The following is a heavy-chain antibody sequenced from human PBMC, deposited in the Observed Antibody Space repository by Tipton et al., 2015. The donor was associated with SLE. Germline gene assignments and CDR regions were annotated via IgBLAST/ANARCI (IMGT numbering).Heavy chain of an antibody. Sequence: TLSLTCDVSGGSFSGFYWNWIRQSPGKGLEWIGETNHSGTTNYNPSLKSRVVISVDASKNHFSLKLNSVTAADTAVYYCATNGHGETYEFFTEYLRHWGQGTLVTVSS. CDR2: TNHSGTT. CDR1: GGSFSGFY. J-gene: IGHJ1*01. CDR3: ATNGHGETYEFFTEYLRH. D-gene: IGHD5-12*01. V-gene: IGHV4-34*01.